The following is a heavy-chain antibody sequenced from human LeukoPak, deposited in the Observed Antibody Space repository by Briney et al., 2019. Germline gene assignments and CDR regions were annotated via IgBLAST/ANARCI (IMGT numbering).Heavy chain of an antibody. Sequence: GGSLRLSCEASGFSLSSYEMNWVRQAPGKGLEWVSHISSRGSTIYYADSVKGRFTISRDNAKNSLYLQMNSLRAEDTAVYYCARDSNFDWFDPWGQGTLVTVSS. J-gene: IGHJ5*02. CDR3: ARDSNFDWFDP. V-gene: IGHV3-48*03. CDR1: GFSLSSYE. CDR2: ISSRGSTI. D-gene: IGHD1-7*01.